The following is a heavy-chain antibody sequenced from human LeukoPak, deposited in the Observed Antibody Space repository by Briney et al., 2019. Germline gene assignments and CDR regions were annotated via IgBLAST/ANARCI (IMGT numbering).Heavy chain of an antibody. CDR1: GGTFSSYA. Sequence: ASVKVSCKASGGTFSSYAISWVRQAPGQGLEWMGGIIPIFGTANYAQKFQGRVTITADESTSTAYMELSSLRSEDTAVYYCARGHSNYGFGLSYYYGMDVWGQGTTVTVSS. J-gene: IGHJ6*02. CDR2: IIPIFGTA. V-gene: IGHV1-69*13. CDR3: ARGHSNYGFGLSYYYGMDV. D-gene: IGHD4-11*01.